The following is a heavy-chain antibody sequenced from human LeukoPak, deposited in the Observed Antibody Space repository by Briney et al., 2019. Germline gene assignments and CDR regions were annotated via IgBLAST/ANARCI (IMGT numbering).Heavy chain of an antibody. J-gene: IGHJ6*02. CDR3: ARGPLWFGYGMDV. Sequence: GGSLKLSCAASGFTFTGYEMNWVRRAQGRGRGWVSYIGSSESDSSIYYTDSVKGRFSISRDNAKNSLYLQMNSLRAEDTAVYYCARGPLWFGYGMDVWGQGTTVTVSS. CDR1: GFTFTGYE. V-gene: IGHV3-48*03. D-gene: IGHD3-10*01. CDR2: IGSSESDSSI.